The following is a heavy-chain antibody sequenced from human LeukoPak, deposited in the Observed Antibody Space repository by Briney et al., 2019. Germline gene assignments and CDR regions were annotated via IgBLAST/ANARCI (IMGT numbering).Heavy chain of an antibody. D-gene: IGHD3-22*01. V-gene: IGHV3-20*04. CDR3: ARARDNYYDSSGYYYFDY. CDR2: INWNGGST. CDR1: GFTFDDYG. Sequence: PGGSLRLSCAASGFTFDDYGMSWVRQAPGKGLEWVSGINWNGGSTGYADSVKGRFTISRDNAKNSLYLQMNSLRAEDTALYYCARARDNYYDSSGYYYFDYWGQGTLVTVSS. J-gene: IGHJ4*02.